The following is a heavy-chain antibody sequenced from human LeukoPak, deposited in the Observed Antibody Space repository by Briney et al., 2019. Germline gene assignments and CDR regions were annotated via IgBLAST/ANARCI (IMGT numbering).Heavy chain of an antibody. J-gene: IGHJ4*02. CDR3: GDATSDY. Sequence: GGSLRLSCGASGFTFSSYNMNWVRQAPGKGLEWVSSISSTSDYTYYADSVKGRFTISRDNAKNSLFLQMNSLRAEDTAVYYCGDATSDYWGQGTLVTVSS. CDR1: GFTFSSYN. D-gene: IGHD1-26*01. CDR2: ISSTSDYT. V-gene: IGHV3-21*01.